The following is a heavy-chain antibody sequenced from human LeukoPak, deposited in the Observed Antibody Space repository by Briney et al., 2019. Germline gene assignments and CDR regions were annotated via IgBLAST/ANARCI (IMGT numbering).Heavy chain of an antibody. J-gene: IGHJ4*02. D-gene: IGHD6-13*01. CDR2: ISSNGGST. Sequence: GGSLRLSCAASGFTFSSYAMHWVRQAPGKGLEYVSSISSNGGSTYYANSVKGRFTISRENSKNTMYLQMGSLRAEDMAVYYCARGGVNVAAVGFDHWCQGTLVTVYS. CDR3: ARGGVNVAAVGFDH. CDR1: GFTFSSYA. V-gene: IGHV3-64*01.